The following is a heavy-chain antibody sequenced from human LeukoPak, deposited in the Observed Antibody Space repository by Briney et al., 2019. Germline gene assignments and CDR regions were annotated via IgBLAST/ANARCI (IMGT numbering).Heavy chain of an antibody. J-gene: IGHJ4*02. CDR3: AKDRYCTNGVCYTHGY. D-gene: IGHD2-8*01. CDR2: IRSKAYGGTT. CDR1: GFTFGDYA. Sequence: GGSLRLSCTASGFTFGDYAMSWFRQAPGKGLEWVGFIRSKAYGGTTEYAASVKGRFTISRDDSKSIAYLQMNSLKTEDTAVYYCAKDRYCTNGVCYTHGYWGQGTLVTVSS. V-gene: IGHV3-49*03.